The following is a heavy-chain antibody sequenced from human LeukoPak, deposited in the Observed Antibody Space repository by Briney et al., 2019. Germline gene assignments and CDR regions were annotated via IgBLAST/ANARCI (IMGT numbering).Heavy chain of an antibody. CDR3: ARGIAARPDYGLYNWFDP. CDR2: IIPIFGTA. V-gene: IGHV1-69*13. Sequence: SVKVSCKASGGIFSRFTISWVRQAPGQGLEWMGGIIPIFGTANYAQKFQGRVTITADESTSTAYMELSSLRSEDTAVYYCARGIAARPDYGLYNWFDPWGQGTLVTVSS. J-gene: IGHJ5*02. D-gene: IGHD6-6*01. CDR1: GGIFSRFT.